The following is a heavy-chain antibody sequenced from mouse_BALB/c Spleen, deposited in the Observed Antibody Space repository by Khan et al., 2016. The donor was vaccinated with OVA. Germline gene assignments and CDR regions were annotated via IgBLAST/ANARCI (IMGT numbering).Heavy chain of an antibody. V-gene: IGHV1-81*01. D-gene: IGHD3-2*02. J-gene: IGHJ3*01. Sequence: QVQLQQSGPELVKPGASVKMSCKASGYTFTDFLISWVKQRKGQGLEWIGEIYPGSGYTYYTEKFKGKATLTSDKSSNTAYMQLSNLTSEDSAVYFCARAGYGGFAFWGQGTLVTVSA. CDR3: ARAGYGGFAF. CDR1: GYTFTDFL. CDR2: IYPGSGYT.